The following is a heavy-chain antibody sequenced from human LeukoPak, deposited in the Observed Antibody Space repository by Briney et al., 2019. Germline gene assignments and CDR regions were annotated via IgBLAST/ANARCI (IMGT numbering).Heavy chain of an antibody. CDR1: GGSISSSSYY. D-gene: IGHD3-16*01. J-gene: IGHJ4*02. CDR2: IYYSGST. V-gene: IGHV4-39*07. CDR3: AREGGITYSVDY. Sequence: SETLSLTCTVSGGSISSSSYYWGWIRQPPGKGLEWIGSIYYSGSTYYNPSLKSRVTISVDTSKNQFSLKLSSVTAADTAVYYCAREGGITYSVDYWGQGTLVTVSS.